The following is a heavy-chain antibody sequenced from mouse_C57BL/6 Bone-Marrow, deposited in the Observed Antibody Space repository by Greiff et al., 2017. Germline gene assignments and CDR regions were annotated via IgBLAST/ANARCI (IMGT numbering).Heavy chain of an antibody. CDR2: ISSGGDYI. CDR1: GFTFSSYA. D-gene: IGHD2-4*01. CDR3: TRKGGFYDYDGVDY. Sequence: EVHLVESGEGLVKPGGSLKLSCAASGFTFSSYAMSWVRQTPEKRLEWVAYISSGGDYIYYADTVKGRFTISRDNARNTLYLQMSSLKSEDTAMYYCTRKGGFYDYDGVDYWGQGTTLTVSS. V-gene: IGHV5-9-1*02. J-gene: IGHJ2*01.